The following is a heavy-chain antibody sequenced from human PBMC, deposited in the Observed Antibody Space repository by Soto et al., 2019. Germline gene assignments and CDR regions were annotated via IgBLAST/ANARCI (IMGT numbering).Heavy chain of an antibody. V-gene: IGHV1-69*01. CDR2: IIPIFGTA. CDR1: GGTFSRHA. Sequence: QVQLVQSGAEVRKPGSSVKVSCKASGGTFSRHAISWVRQAPGQGLEWMGGIIPIFGTANHAQKFQGRGTIIADESTSTVSMELSSLRSEDKAMYYCARGWGYDSNDYYYAYWGQGTLVIVSS. D-gene: IGHD3-22*01. J-gene: IGHJ4*02. CDR3: ARGWGYDSNDYYYAY.